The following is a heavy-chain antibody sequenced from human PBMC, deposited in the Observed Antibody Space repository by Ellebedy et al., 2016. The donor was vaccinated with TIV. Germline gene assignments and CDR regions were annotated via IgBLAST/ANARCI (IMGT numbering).Heavy chain of an antibody. V-gene: IGHV3-30*02. CDR3: AREVGGGQGDMDV. CDR2: IRSDGSQE. Sequence: PGGSLRLSCAASGLTFATFSFHWVRQAPGKGLEWVALIRSDGSQEYYADSVKGRFTLSRDSSENTGYLHMNSLRADDTAVSYCAREVGGGQGDMDVWGQGTTVTVSS. J-gene: IGHJ6*02. D-gene: IGHD1-26*01. CDR1: GLTFATFS.